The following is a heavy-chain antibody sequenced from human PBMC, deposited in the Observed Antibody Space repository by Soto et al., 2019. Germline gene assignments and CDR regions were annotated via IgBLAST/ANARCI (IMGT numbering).Heavy chain of an antibody. J-gene: IGHJ6*02. CDR1: GFTFSGSA. D-gene: IGHD3-22*01. Sequence: GGSLRLSCAASGFTFSGSAMHWVRQASGKGLEWVGRIRSKANSYATAYAASVKGRFTISRDDSKNTAYLQMNSLKTEDTAVYYCTRHDSSGYYYYYYYGMDVWGQGTTVTVSS. CDR2: IRSKANSYAT. CDR3: TRHDSSGYYYYYYYGMDV. V-gene: IGHV3-73*01.